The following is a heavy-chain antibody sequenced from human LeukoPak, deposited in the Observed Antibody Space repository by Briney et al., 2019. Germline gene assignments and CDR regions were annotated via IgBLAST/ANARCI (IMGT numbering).Heavy chain of an antibody. CDR1: GFTFSSYS. CDR2: ISSSSSYI. D-gene: IGHD3-10*01. J-gene: IGHJ4*02. CDR3: ARASGNYHAWRFDY. Sequence: PGGSLRLSCAASGFTFSSYSMNWVRQGPSKGLEWVSFISSSSSYIYYADSVKGRFTISRDNSKNTLYLQMNSLRAEDTAMYYCARASGNYHAWRFDYWGQGTLVTVSS. V-gene: IGHV3-21*04.